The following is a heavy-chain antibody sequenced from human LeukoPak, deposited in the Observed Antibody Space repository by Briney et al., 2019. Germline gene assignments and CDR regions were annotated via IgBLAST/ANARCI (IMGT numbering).Heavy chain of an antibody. CDR3: ARGRYYYDSSALMGDFDY. CDR2: LNPSGGGT. Sequence: ASVKVSCKASGYTFTSYYMHWVRQAPGQGLEWMGILNPSGGGTSYAQKFQGRVTMTRDTSTSTVYMELSSLRSEDTAVYYCARGRYYYDSSALMGDFDYWGQGTLVTVSS. J-gene: IGHJ4*02. V-gene: IGHV1-46*01. D-gene: IGHD3-22*01. CDR1: GYTFTSYY.